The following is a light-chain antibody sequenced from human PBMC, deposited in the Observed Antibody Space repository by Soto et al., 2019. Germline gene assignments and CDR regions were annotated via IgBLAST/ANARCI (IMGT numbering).Light chain of an antibody. CDR2: LNSDGSH. V-gene: IGLV4-69*01. J-gene: IGLJ2*01. CDR3: QTWGTGIGV. CDR1: SGHSSYA. Sequence: QLVLTQSTSASASLGASVKLTCTLSSGHSSYAIAWHQQQPEKGPRYLMKLNSDGSHSKGDGIPDRFSGSSSGAERYLTISSLQSEDEADYYCQTWGTGIGVFGGGTKVTVL.